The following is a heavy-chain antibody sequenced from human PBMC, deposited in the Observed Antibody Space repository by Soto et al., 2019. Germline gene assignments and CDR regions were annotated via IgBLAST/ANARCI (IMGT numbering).Heavy chain of an antibody. V-gene: IGHV1-18*01. J-gene: IGHJ4*02. Sequence: QVHLVQSGAEAKKPGASVKVSCKASGYTFTSYGITWVRQAPGQGLEWMGWISAQNGNTDYAQKLQGRVIVTRDTSTSTAYMELRSLISDDTAVYYCARGRYGDYWGQGALVTVSS. CDR1: GYTFTSYG. CDR2: ISAQNGNT. CDR3: ARGRYGDY. D-gene: IGHD1-1*01.